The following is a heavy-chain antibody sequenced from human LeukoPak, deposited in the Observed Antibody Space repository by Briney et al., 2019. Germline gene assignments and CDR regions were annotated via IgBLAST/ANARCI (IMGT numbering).Heavy chain of an antibody. D-gene: IGHD2-2*01. CDR3: ARAGRYQLLSMLVDP. CDR1: GFTFSDYY. Sequence: PGGSLRLSCAASGFTFSDYYMSWIRQAPGKGLEWVSYISSSGSTIYYADSVKGRFTISRDNAKNSLYLQMNSLRAEDTAVYYCARAGRYQLLSMLVDPWGQGTLVTVSS. CDR2: ISSSGSTI. V-gene: IGHV3-11*01. J-gene: IGHJ5*02.